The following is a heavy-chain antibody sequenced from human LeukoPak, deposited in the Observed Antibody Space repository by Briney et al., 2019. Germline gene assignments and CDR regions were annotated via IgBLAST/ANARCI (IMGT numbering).Heavy chain of an antibody. D-gene: IGHD4-17*01. CDR3: ASFDGDYYFDY. J-gene: IGHJ4*02. Sequence: GGSLRLSCAASGFTFSSYAMSWVRQAPGKGLEWVDNIKQDGSEKYYVDSVKGRFTISRDNAKNSLYLQMNSLRAEDTAVYYCASFDGDYYFDYWGQGTLVTASS. CDR2: IKQDGSEK. V-gene: IGHV3-7*01. CDR1: GFTFSSYA.